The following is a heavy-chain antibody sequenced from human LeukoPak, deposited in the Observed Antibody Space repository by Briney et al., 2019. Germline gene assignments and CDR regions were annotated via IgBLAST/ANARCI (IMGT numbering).Heavy chain of an antibody. CDR2: ISGSGGST. CDR3: AKGEVVPAAMRYYGMDV. D-gene: IGHD2-2*01. Sequence: SGGSLRLSCAASGFTFSSYAMSWVRQAPGKGLEWVSAISGSGGSTYYADSVKGRFTISRDNSKNTLYLQMNSLRAEDTAVYYCAKGEVVPAAMRYYGMDVWGQGTTVTVSS. V-gene: IGHV3-23*01. J-gene: IGHJ6*02. CDR1: GFTFSSYA.